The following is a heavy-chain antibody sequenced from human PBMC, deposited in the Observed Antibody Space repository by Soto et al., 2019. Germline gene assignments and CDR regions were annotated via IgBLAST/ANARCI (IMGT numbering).Heavy chain of an antibody. Sequence: QVQLVQSGAEVKKPGSSVKVSCKASGGTFSSYAISWVRQAPGQGLEWMGGIIPIFGTANYAQKFQGRVTITADEPTSTAYMELSSLRSEDTAVYYCASLLWFGVAASLSWFDPWGQGTLVTVSS. CDR2: IIPIFGTA. V-gene: IGHV1-69*01. CDR1: GGTFSSYA. J-gene: IGHJ5*02. D-gene: IGHD3-10*01. CDR3: ASLLWFGVAASLSWFDP.